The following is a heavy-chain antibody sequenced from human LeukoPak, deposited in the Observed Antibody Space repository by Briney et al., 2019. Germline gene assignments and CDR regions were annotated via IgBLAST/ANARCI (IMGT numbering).Heavy chain of an antibody. CDR2: IKQDGSEK. J-gene: IGHJ6*03. V-gene: IGHV3-7*01. CDR3: ARDSRASRIQYGYYYMDV. CDR1: GFTFSSRDW. Sequence: GGSLRLSCVASGFTFSSRDWMTWVRQAPGKGLEWVANIKQDGSEKNYVDSVKGRFTISRDNAKNSVYLQMNSLRAEDTAVYYCARDSRASRIQYGYYYMDVWGKGTTVTVSS. D-gene: IGHD3-10*01.